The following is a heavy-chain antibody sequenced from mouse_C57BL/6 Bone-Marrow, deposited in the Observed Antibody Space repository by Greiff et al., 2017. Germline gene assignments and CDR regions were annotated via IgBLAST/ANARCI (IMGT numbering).Heavy chain of an antibody. CDR2: IDPSDSYT. D-gene: IGHD1-1*01. CDR3: ARWGYGSPPGSYDV. Sequence: QVQLQQPGAELVMPGASVKLSCKASGYTFTSYWMHWVKQRPGQGLEWIGEIDPSDSYTNYNQTFQGQFTLTVDKSSSTAYMQLSSLTSEDSAVYYCARWGYGSPPGSYDVGGTGTTVTVSS. J-gene: IGHJ1*03. CDR1: GYTFTSYW. V-gene: IGHV1-69*01.